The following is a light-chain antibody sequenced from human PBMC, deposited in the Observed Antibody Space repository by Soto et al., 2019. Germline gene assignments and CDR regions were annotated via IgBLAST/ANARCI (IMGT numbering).Light chain of an antibody. CDR1: QSVSSSY. V-gene: IGKV3-20*01. CDR3: QQYGSSPRT. J-gene: IGKJ2*01. CDR2: GAS. Sequence: EIVLTQSPGTLSLSPGERATLSCRASQSVSSSYLAWYQQKPGQAPRLLIYGASSRATGIPDRFSGSGSGTDFTLTISRLEPEDCAVYYCQQYGSSPRTFGHGTKLEIK.